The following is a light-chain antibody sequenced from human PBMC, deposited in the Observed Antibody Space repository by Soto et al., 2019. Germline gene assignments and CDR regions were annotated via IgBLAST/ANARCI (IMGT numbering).Light chain of an antibody. CDR1: SPNIGDYP. Sequence: QSVLAQPPSASGTPGQPITISCTGTSPNIGDYPVNLYQQLPAGAPHLLIYIDDQQRPRGPAHFSVSLSCTTTSLPTIGPQPEDEADYYCAAWYDSLNARFRTGAKV. V-gene: IGLV1-44*01. J-gene: IGLJ1*01. CDR3: AAWYDSLNAR. CDR2: IDD.